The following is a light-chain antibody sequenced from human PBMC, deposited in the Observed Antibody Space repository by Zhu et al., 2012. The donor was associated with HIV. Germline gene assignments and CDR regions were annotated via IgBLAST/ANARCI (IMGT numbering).Light chain of an antibody. J-gene: IGKJ1*01. CDR2: ARS. CDR3: QQYFSTPPWT. V-gene: IGKV1-NL1*01. Sequence: DIQTTQSPSSLSASVGDRVTITCRASQPTSNSLAWYQQKPGQAPKLLLYARSRLESGVPSRFSGSGSGAHYTLTINSLQPEDFATYYCQQYFSTPPWTFGQGTKVEV. CDR1: QPTSNS.